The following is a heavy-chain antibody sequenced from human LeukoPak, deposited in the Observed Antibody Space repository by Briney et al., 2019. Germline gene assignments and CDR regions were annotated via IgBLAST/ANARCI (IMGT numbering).Heavy chain of an antibody. V-gene: IGHV4-59*12. D-gene: IGHD3-22*01. Sequence: SETLSLTCTVSGGSISSYYWSWIRQPPGKGLEWIGYIYYSGSTNYNPSLKSRVTISVDTSKNQFSLKLSSVTAADTAVYYCARTDIVVVNNWFDPWGQGTLVTVSS. CDR1: GGSISSYY. J-gene: IGHJ5*02. CDR2: IYYSGST. CDR3: ARTDIVVVNNWFDP.